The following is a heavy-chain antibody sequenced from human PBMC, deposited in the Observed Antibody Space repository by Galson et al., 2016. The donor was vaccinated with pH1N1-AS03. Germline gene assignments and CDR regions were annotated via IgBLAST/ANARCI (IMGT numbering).Heavy chain of an antibody. CDR1: GFTFSTYR. Sequence: SLRLSCAASGFTFSTYRMNWVRQAPGKGLEWVSSISSSSTYIYYADSMKGRFTISRDNAKNSLYLQMNSLGVEDTAVYYCARGRWLVDYWGQGTLVTVSS. J-gene: IGHJ4*02. CDR2: ISSSSTYI. V-gene: IGHV3-21*01. CDR3: ARGRWLVDY. D-gene: IGHD6-19*01.